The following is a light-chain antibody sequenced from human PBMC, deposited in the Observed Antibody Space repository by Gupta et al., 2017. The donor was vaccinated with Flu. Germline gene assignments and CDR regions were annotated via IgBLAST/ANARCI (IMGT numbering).Light chain of an antibody. V-gene: IGLV3-21*02. CDR3: QVWDSSSDHPCV. J-gene: IGLJ1*01. Sequence: SYVVTQPPSVSVAPGQPARIPCGGNNIGSKSVHWYQQKPGQAPVLVVYDDSARPSGIPERISGSNSGNTATLTISRVEAGDEADYYCQVWDSSSDHPCVFGTGTKVTVL. CDR2: DDS. CDR1: NIGSKS.